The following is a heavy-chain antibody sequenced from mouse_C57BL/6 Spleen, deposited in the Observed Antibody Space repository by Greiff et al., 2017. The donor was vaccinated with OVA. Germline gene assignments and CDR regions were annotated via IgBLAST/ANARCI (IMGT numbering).Heavy chain of an antibody. CDR1: GYTFTDYN. Sequence: EVKLMESGPELVKPGASVKMSCKASGYTFTDYNMHWVKQSHGKSLEWIGYINPNNGGTSYNQKFKGKATLTVNKSSSTAYMELRSLTSEDSAVYYCARRDYDYPYYAMDYWGQGTSVTVSS. CDR3: ARRDYDYPYYAMDY. J-gene: IGHJ4*01. D-gene: IGHD2-4*01. V-gene: IGHV1-22*01. CDR2: INPNNGGT.